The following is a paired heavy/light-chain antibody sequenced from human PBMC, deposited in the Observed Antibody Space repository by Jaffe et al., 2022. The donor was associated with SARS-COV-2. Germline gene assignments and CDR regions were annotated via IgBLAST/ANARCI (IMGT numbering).Heavy chain of an antibody. CDR2: ISYDGSNK. CDR3: ARAPYYYDSSGYLYAFDI. V-gene: IGHV3-30-3*01. CDR1: GFTFSSYA. D-gene: IGHD3-22*01. J-gene: IGHJ3*02. Sequence: QVQLVESGGGVVQPGRSLRLSCAASGFTFSSYAMHWVRQAPGKGLEWVAVISYDGSNKYYADSVKGRFTISRDNSKNTLYLQMNSLRAEDTAVYYCARAPYYYDSSGYLYAFDIWGQGTMVTVSS.
Light chain of an antibody. CDR2: GAS. CDR3: QQYNNWPPS. Sequence: EIVMTQSPATLSVSPGERATLSCRASQSVSSNLAWYQQKPGQAPRLLIYGASTRATGIPARFSGSGSGTEFTLTISSLQSEDFAVYYCQQYNNWPPSFGQGTRLEIK. J-gene: IGKJ5*01. CDR1: QSVSSN. V-gene: IGKV3-15*01.